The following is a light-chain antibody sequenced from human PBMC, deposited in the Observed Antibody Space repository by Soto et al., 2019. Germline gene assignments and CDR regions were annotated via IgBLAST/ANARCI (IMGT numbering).Light chain of an antibody. V-gene: IGLV2-14*01. Sequence: QSALTQPASVSGSPGQSITISCTGTSSDVGGYNYVSWYQQHPGKAPKLMIYDVSNRPSGVSSRFSGSKSGNTASLSIFGLQPEDEADYYCSSYTISSTVVFGGGTKLPS. CDR3: SSYTISSTVV. CDR2: DVS. J-gene: IGLJ2*01. CDR1: SSDVGGYNY.